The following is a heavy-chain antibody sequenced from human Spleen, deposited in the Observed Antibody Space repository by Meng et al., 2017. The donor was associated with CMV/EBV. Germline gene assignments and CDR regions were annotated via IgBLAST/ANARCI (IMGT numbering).Heavy chain of an antibody. J-gene: IGHJ4*02. D-gene: IGHD5-12*01. CDR3: AKAIGDPMRPSGYDSPFDY. CDR2: IRYDGSNK. Sequence: QVQLVESGGGVVQPGGSLRLSCEALGFTFSSYGMHWVRQAPGKGLEWVAFIRYDGSNKYYADSVKGRFTISRDNSKNTLYLQMNSLRAEDTAVYYCAKAIGDPMRPSGYDSPFDYWGQGTLVTVSS. V-gene: IGHV3-30*02. CDR1: GFTFSSYG.